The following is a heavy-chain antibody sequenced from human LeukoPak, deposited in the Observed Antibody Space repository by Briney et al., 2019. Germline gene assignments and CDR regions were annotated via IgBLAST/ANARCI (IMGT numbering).Heavy chain of an antibody. CDR2: IYYSGST. V-gene: IGHV4-61*01. Sequence: SETLSLTCTVSGGSISSSSYYWGWIRQPPGKGLEWIGYIYYSGSTNYNPSLKSRVTISVDTSKNQFSLKLSSVTAADTAVYYCARDSSGWYSDAFDIWGQGTMVTVSS. D-gene: IGHD6-19*01. CDR1: GGSISSSSYY. CDR3: ARDSSGWYSDAFDI. J-gene: IGHJ3*02.